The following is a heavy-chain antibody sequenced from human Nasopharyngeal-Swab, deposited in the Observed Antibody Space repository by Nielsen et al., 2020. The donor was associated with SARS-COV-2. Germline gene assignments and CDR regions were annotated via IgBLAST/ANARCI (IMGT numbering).Heavy chain of an antibody. CDR2: IIPVFGTT. V-gene: IGHV1-69*06. J-gene: IGHJ6*03. D-gene: IGHD2-15*01. Sequence: SVKVSCKPSGGTFNSYAFSWVRQPPGQGLEWMGRIIPVFGTTNYAQVSQGRVTITAAKSAATAYMQLSSLRSEDTAVYYCARESGSSQYSAYYMDVWGKGTAVTVSS. CDR3: ARESGSSQYSAYYMDV. CDR1: GGTFNSYA.